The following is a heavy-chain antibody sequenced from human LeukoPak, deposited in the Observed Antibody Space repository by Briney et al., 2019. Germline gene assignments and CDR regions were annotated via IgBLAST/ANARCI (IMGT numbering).Heavy chain of an antibody. CDR3: ARVSTDAYGLNFDY. Sequence: SQTLSLTCTVSGDSISSGSYYWSWIRQPAGKGLEWIGRMYISGNSNYNPSLKSRVTISVDTSKNQFSLKLSSVTAADTAVYYCARVSTDAYGLNFDYWGQGTLVTVSS. D-gene: IGHD2/OR15-2a*01. CDR1: GDSISSGSYY. J-gene: IGHJ4*02. CDR2: MYISGNS. V-gene: IGHV4-61*02.